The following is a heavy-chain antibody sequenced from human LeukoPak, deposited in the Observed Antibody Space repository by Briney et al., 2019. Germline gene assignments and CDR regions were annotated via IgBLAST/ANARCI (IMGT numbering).Heavy chain of an antibody. CDR2: ISSSSSYI. CDR3: ARERSAAGTPFEDY. Sequence: GGSLRLSCAASGFTFSSYSMNWVRQAPGKGLEWVSSISSSSSYIYYADSVRGRFTISRDNAKNSLYLQMNSLRAEDTAVYYCARERSAAGTPFEDYWGQGTLVTVSS. J-gene: IGHJ4*02. CDR1: GFTFSSYS. D-gene: IGHD6-13*01. V-gene: IGHV3-21*01.